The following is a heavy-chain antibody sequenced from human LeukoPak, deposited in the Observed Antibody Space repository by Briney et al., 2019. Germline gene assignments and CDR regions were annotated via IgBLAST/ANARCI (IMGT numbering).Heavy chain of an antibody. CDR2: IYPGDSDT. V-gene: IGHV5-51*01. CDR1: GYSFTSYW. CDR3: ARLTYYDSSGYDAFDI. J-gene: IGHJ3*02. Sequence: GESLKISCKGSGYSFTSYWIGWVRQMPGKGLEWMGIIYPGDSDTRYSPSFQGQVTISADKPISTAYLQWSSLKASDTAMYYCARLTYYDSSGYDAFDIWGQGTMVTVSS. D-gene: IGHD3-22*01.